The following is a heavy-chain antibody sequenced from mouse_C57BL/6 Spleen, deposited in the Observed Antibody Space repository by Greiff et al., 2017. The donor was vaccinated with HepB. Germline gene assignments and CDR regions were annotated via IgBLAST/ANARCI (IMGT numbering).Heavy chain of an antibody. D-gene: IGHD2-5*01. CDR1: GYTFTSYW. CDR2: IDPSDSET. V-gene: IGHV1-52*01. J-gene: IGHJ4*01. CDR3: ASPFYSNYPYAMDY. Sequence: QVQLKQPGAELVRPGSSVKLSCKASGYTFTSYWMHWVKQRPIQGLEWIGNIDPSDSETHYNQKFKDKATLTVDKSSSTAYMQLSSLTSEDSAVYYCASPFYSNYPYAMDYWGQGTSVTVSS.